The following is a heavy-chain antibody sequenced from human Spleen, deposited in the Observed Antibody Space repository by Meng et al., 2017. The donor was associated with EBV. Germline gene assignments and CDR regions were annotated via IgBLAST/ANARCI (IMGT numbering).Heavy chain of an antibody. Sequence: QVQPTASAPGPVQPSGTLSLTSVCSGGSITSTNWWSWVRQPPGKGLEWIGETHHGGNTNYNTSLQSRVTISVDKSKSQFSLQLTSVTAADTALYYCASHLVTPGTRGFDHWGPGILVTVSS. D-gene: IGHD6-13*01. CDR3: ASHLVTPGTRGFDH. CDR1: GGSITSTNW. V-gene: IGHV4-4*02. CDR2: THHGGNT. J-gene: IGHJ4*02.